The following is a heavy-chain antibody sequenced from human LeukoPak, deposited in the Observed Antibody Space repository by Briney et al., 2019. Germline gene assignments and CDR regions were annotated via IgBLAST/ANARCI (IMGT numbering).Heavy chain of an antibody. D-gene: IGHD5-12*01. CDR2: INAGNGNT. CDR3: ATDYKVAPKGYFDY. Sequence: ASVKVSCKASGYTFTSYAMHWVRQAPGQRLEWMGWINAGNGNTKYSQKFQGRVTITRDTSASTACMELSSLRSEDTAVYYCATDYKVAPKGYFDYWGQGTLVTVSS. CDR1: GYTFTSYA. J-gene: IGHJ4*02. V-gene: IGHV1-3*01.